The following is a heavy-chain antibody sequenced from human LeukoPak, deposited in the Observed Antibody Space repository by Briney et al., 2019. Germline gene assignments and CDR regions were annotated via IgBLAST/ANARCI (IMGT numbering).Heavy chain of an antibody. CDR2: INHSGST. V-gene: IGHV4-34*01. CDR1: GGSFSGYY. D-gene: IGHD3-22*01. J-gene: IGHJ4*02. CDR3: ARGPTYYYDSSGYSFDY. Sequence: SETLSLTCAVYGGSFSGYYWSWIRQPPGKGREWRGEINHSGSTNYNPSLKSRVTISVDTSKNQFSLKLSSVTAADTAVYYCARGPTYYYDSSGYSFDYWGQGTLVTVSS.